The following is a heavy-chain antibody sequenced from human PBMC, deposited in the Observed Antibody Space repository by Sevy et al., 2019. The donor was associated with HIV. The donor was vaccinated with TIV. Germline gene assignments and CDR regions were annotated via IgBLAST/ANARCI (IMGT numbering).Heavy chain of an antibody. V-gene: IGHV4-39*01. J-gene: IGHJ4*02. CDR1: GDSISSSSYY. CDR3: ASIKIFGVVSDYSDY. D-gene: IGHD3-3*01. Sequence: SETLSLTCSVSGDSISSSSYYWVWIRQPPGKGLEWIGTIYYSGRTYYNPSLKSRVTVSVDTSKNQFSLRVSSVTAAYTAVYYCASIKIFGVVSDYSDYWGQGTLVTVSS. CDR2: IYYSGRT.